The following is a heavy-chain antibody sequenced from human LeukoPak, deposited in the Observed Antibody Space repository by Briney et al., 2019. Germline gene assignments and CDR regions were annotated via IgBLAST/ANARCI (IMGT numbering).Heavy chain of an antibody. Sequence: SETLSLTCAVYGGSFSGYYWSWIRQPPGKGLEWIGEINHSGSTNYNPSLKSRVTISVDTSKNQFSLKLSSVTAADTAVYYCAREGYYSGGSCYSWFDPWGQGTLVTVSS. V-gene: IGHV4-34*01. CDR1: GGSFSGYY. CDR2: INHSGST. D-gene: IGHD2-15*01. CDR3: AREGYYSGGSCYSWFDP. J-gene: IGHJ5*02.